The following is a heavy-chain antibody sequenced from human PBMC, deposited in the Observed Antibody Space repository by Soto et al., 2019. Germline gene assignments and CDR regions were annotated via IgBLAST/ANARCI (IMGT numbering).Heavy chain of an antibody. CDR1: GLTVSSHY. CDR2: IYSGGNT. V-gene: IGHV3-66*01. J-gene: IGHJ6*02. D-gene: IGHD3-9*01. CDR3: ARDQVYFDWTKKAYYYYGMDV. Sequence: GGSLRLSCTASGLTVSSHYMRWVIQAQGKGLEWVSVIYSGGNTYYADSVEGRFTIYRDNSKNTLSLQMNSLRAEDTAVYYCARDQVYFDWTKKAYYYYGMDVWGQGTTVTVSS.